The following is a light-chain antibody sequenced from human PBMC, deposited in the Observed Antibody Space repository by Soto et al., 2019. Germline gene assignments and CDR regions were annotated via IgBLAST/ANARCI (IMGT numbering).Light chain of an antibody. CDR1: QNISSN. V-gene: IGKV3-15*01. CDR2: GAS. Sequence: EIVMTQSPATLSVSPGERATLSCRASQNISSNLAWYQQRPGQAPRVLIDGASTMATGIPARFSGSGSGTDFTLTISSLQSEDFAVYYCQQYNNWLWTFGQGTKVEIK. J-gene: IGKJ1*01. CDR3: QQYNNWLWT.